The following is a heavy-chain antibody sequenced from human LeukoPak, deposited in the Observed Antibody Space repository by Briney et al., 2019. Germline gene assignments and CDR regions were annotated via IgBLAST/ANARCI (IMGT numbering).Heavy chain of an antibody. CDR1: GGSISSYY. CDR2: IHYSGST. V-gene: IGHV4-59*01. D-gene: IGHD2-2*01. Sequence: PSETLSLTCPVSGGSISSYYWSWIRQPPGKGLEWIGYIHYSGSTNYNPSLRSRVTVSVDTSKNQFSLKLSSVTAADTAVYYCAREGYCTTTSCSYEFDYWGQGTLVTVSS. CDR3: AREGYCTTTSCSYEFDY. J-gene: IGHJ4*02.